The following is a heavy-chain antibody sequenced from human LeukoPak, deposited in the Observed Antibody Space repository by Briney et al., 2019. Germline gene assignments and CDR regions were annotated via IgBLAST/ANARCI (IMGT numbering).Heavy chain of an antibody. CDR2: INPYNGKT. D-gene: IGHD3-22*01. V-gene: IGHV1-18*01. CDR1: GYTFATYG. CDR3: ARQITMIVVVINDAFDI. Sequence: ASVKVSCKTSGYTFATYGIGWVRQASGEGLEWMGWINPYNGKTNYAQKVQDRVTMATDTSTNTTYMELRGLRSDDTAVYYCARQITMIVVVINDAFDIWGQGTMVTVSS. J-gene: IGHJ3*02.